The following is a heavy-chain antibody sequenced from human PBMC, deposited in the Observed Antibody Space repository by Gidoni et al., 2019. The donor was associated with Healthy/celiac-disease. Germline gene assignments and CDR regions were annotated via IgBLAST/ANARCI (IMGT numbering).Heavy chain of an antibody. CDR1: GGTFSSYA. CDR2: IIPIFGTA. D-gene: IGHD2-2*01. V-gene: IGHV1-69*01. J-gene: IGHJ4*02. CDR3: ARARGPSLNIDY. Sequence: QVQLVQSGAEVQQPGSSVEVSCQPSGGTFSSYAISWVRQAPGPGLEWMGGIIPIFGTANYAQKFQGRVTITADESTSTAYMELSSLRSEDTAVYYCARARGPSLNIDYWGQGTLVTVSS.